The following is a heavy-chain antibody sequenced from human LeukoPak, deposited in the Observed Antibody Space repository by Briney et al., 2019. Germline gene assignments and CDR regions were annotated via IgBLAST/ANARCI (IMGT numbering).Heavy chain of an antibody. D-gene: IGHD4-17*01. CDR3: AKEVLDYEIPYWYFDL. J-gene: IGHJ2*01. Sequence: GGSLRLSCAASGFTFSSYGMHWVRQAPGKGLEWVAVIWYDGSNKYYADSVKGRFTISRDNSKNTLYLQINNLRAGDTAVYYCAKEVLDYEIPYWYFDLWGRGTLVTVSS. CDR2: IWYDGSNK. CDR1: GFTFSSYG. V-gene: IGHV3-33*06.